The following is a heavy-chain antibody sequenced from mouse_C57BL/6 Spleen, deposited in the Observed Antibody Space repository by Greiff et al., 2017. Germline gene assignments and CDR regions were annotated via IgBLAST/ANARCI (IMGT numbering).Heavy chain of an antibody. D-gene: IGHD3-3*01. CDR1: GYTFTSYW. CDR2: IDPSDSYT. Sequence: QVQLQQPGAELVRPGTSVKLSCKASGYTFTSYWMHWVKQRPGQGLEWIGVIDPSDSYTNYNQKFKGKATLTVDTSSSTAYMQLSSLTSEDSAVYYCARGRDLAWFAYWGQGTLVTVSA. CDR3: ARGRDLAWFAY. J-gene: IGHJ3*01. V-gene: IGHV1-59*01.